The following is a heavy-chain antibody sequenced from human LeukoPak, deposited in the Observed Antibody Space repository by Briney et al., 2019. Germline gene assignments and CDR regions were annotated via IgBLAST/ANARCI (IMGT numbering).Heavy chain of an antibody. CDR1: GGSFSGYY. J-gene: IGHJ4*02. V-gene: IGHV4-34*01. CDR3: ARASSLYSYGFDY. D-gene: IGHD5-18*01. CDR2: INHSGST. Sequence: PSETLSLTCAVYGGSFSGYYWSWIRQPPGKGLEWIGEINHSGSTNYNPSLKSRVTISVDTSKNQFSLKLSSVTAADTAVYYCARASSLYSYGFDYWGQGTLVTVSS.